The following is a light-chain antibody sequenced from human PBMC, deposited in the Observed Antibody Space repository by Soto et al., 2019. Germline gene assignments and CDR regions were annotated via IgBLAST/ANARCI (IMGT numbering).Light chain of an antibody. J-gene: IGLJ3*02. CDR3: CSYTSSGTGV. CDR2: EVD. V-gene: IGLV2-14*01. CDR1: SSDVGGYNY. Sequence: QSALTQPASVSGSPGQSITISCTGTSSDVGGYNYVSWFQQHPGEAPKLMIYEVDYRPSGISDRFSAFKSGNTASLTISGLQAEDEADYYCCSYTSSGTGVFGGGTQLTVL.